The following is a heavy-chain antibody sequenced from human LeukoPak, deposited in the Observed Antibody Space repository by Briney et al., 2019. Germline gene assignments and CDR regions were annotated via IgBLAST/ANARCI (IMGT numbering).Heavy chain of an antibody. CDR1: GYSFTSYW. Sequence: GESLKISSNGCGYSFTSYWIGWVRQMPGKGLEWMGIIYPGDSDTRYSPSFQGQVTISADKSISTAYLQWSSLKASDTAMYYCARRGYCSSTSCYMHAFDIWGQGTMVTVSS. V-gene: IGHV5-51*01. J-gene: IGHJ3*02. CDR2: IYPGDSDT. D-gene: IGHD2-2*02. CDR3: ARRGYCSSTSCYMHAFDI.